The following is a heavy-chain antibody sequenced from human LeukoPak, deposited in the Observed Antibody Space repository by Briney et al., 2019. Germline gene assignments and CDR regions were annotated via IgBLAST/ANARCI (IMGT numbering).Heavy chain of an antibody. CDR3: ARHRPRNDIVVVPAASLRYYYMDV. Sequence: SETLSLTCAVSGYSISSGYYWGWIRQPPGKGLEWIGSIYYSGSTYYNPSLKSRVTISVDTSKNQFSLKLSSVTAADTAVYYCARHRPRNDIVVVPAASLRYYYMDVWGKGTTVTVSS. D-gene: IGHD2-2*01. V-gene: IGHV4-38-2*01. CDR2: IYYSGST. J-gene: IGHJ6*03. CDR1: GYSISSGYY.